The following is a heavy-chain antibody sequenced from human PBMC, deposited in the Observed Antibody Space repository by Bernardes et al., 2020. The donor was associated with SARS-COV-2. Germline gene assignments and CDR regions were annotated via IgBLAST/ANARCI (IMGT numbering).Heavy chain of an antibody. V-gene: IGHV1-2*02. D-gene: IGHD3-22*01. CDR1: GYTFTGYY. Sequence: ASVKVSCKASGYTFTGYYIHWVRQATGQGREWMGWINPKSGGTSYEQKFQGRVTMTRDTSISTAYMELSRLRSDDTAMYYCALPPSNYDMYGMDVWGQGTPVTVSS. CDR3: ALPPSNYDMYGMDV. J-gene: IGHJ6*02. CDR2: INPKSGGT.